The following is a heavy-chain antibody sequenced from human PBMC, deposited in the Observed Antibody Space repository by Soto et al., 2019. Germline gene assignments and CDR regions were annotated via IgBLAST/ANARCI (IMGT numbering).Heavy chain of an antibody. CDR2: INPSGGST. CDR1: GYTFTSYY. Sequence: APVKVSCKASGYTFTSYYMRWVRQAPGQGLEWMGIINPSGGSTSYAQKFQGRVTMTRDTSTSTVDMELSSLRSEDTAVYYCARDRRPFDYWGQGTLVTVSS. CDR3: ARDRRPFDY. J-gene: IGHJ4*02. V-gene: IGHV1-46*01.